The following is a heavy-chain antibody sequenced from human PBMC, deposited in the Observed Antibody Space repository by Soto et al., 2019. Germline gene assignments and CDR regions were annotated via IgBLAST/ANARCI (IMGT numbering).Heavy chain of an antibody. V-gene: IGHV3-66*01. CDR1: GFTVSSNY. CDR2: IYSGGST. Sequence: GGSLRLSCAASGFTVSSNYMSWVRQAPGKGLEWVSVIYSGGSTYYADSVKGRFTISRDNSKNTLYLQMNSLRAEDTAVYYCARDRRIVVVPAAIDYYYYGMDVWGQGTTVTVSS. J-gene: IGHJ6*02. CDR3: ARDRRIVVVPAAIDYYYYGMDV. D-gene: IGHD2-2*02.